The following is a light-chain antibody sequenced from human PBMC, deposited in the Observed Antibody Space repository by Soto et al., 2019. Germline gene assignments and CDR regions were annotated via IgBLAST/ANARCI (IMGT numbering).Light chain of an antibody. J-gene: IGLJ3*02. CDR3: TSYTSSVTLV. V-gene: IGLV2-14*01. Sequence: QSASVSGSPGQSITISCTGTSSDVGAYNYVSWYQQHPGKVPKLIIYDVINRPSGVSSRFSGSKSVNTASLTISGLQAEDEADYYCTSYTSSVTLVFGGGTKLTVL. CDR1: SSDVGAYNY. CDR2: DVI.